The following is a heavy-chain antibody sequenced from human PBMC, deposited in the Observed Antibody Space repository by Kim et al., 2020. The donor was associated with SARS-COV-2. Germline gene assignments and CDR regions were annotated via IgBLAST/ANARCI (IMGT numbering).Heavy chain of an antibody. Sequence: GGSLRLSCVGSGFSFSDYDMNWVRQAPGKGLEWVSSLSTSSTYIYYTDSVKGRFTISRDNARNSLYLQMNSLRAEDTAVYYCARGVHYWGQGTLVTVSS. CDR1: GFSFSDYD. V-gene: IGHV3-21*01. CDR2: LSTSSTYI. D-gene: IGHD3-16*01. CDR3: ARGVHY. J-gene: IGHJ4*02.